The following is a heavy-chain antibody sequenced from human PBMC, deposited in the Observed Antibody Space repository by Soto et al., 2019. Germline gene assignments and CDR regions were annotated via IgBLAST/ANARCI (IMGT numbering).Heavy chain of an antibody. Sequence: SETLSLTCAVYGGSFSGYYWSWIRQPPGKGLEWIGEINHSGSTNYNPSLKSRVTISVDTSKNQFSLKLSSVTAADTAVYYCARGSRLEYYDSSGYYKFDDWGKGTLVTVSS. V-gene: IGHV4-34*01. J-gene: IGHJ4*02. CDR2: INHSGST. CDR3: ARGSRLEYYDSSGYYKFDD. D-gene: IGHD3-22*01. CDR1: GGSFSGYY.